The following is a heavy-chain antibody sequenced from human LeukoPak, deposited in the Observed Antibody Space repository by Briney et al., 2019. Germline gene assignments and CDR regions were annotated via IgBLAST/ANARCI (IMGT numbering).Heavy chain of an antibody. J-gene: IGHJ4*02. CDR3: AREGAPQLSSYFDH. Sequence: ASVKVSCKASGYTFTRYSIHWVRQAPGQGLEWIGIINPSGGGTNYAQKFQGRVTMTTDTSTSTAYMELSSLRSDDTAMYYCAREGAPQLSSYFDHWGQGTLVTVSS. CDR2: INPSGGGT. CDR1: GYTFTRYS. D-gene: IGHD1-1*01. V-gene: IGHV1-46*01.